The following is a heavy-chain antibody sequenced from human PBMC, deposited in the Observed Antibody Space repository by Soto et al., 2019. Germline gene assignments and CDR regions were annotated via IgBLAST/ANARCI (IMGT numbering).Heavy chain of an antibody. CDR3: ARDTPEGSILFDY. CDR2: ISSSSSTI. Sequence: WGSLGLSCAASGFAVRSYSMNWVRQAPGKGLEWVSYISSSSSTIYYADSVKGRFTISRDNAKNSLYLQMNSLRDEDTAVYYCARDTPEGSILFDYWGQGTLVTVSS. D-gene: IGHD2-15*01. J-gene: IGHJ4*02. CDR1: GFAVRSYS. V-gene: IGHV3-48*02.